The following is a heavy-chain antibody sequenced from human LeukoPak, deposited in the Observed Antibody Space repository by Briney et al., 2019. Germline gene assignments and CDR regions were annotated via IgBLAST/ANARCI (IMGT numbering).Heavy chain of an antibody. D-gene: IGHD4-17*01. V-gene: IGHV3-23*01. CDR2: VTGSGRST. CDR3: AKDLYSVTTVTLRY. CDR1: GFTFSSFA. J-gene: IGHJ4*02. Sequence: GGSLRLSCAASGFTFSSFAMTWVRQAPGKGLEWVSTVTGSGRSTYHAPSVKGRFIISRDNSKNTLSLQMNSLRVEDTAIYYCAKDLYSVTTVTLRYWGQGTLVTVSS.